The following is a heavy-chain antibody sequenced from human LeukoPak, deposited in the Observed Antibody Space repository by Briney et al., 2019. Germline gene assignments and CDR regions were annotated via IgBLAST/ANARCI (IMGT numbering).Heavy chain of an antibody. CDR2: ISSSSSYT. Sequence: GGSLRLSCAASGFTFSDYYMSWIRQAPGKGLEWISYISSSSSYTSYADSVKGRFTISRDNAKNSLYLQMNSLRAEDTAVYYCARDRRLRYFDWSDFDYWGQGTLVTVSS. D-gene: IGHD3-9*01. J-gene: IGHJ4*02. V-gene: IGHV3-11*06. CDR1: GFTFSDYY. CDR3: ARDRRLRYFDWSDFDY.